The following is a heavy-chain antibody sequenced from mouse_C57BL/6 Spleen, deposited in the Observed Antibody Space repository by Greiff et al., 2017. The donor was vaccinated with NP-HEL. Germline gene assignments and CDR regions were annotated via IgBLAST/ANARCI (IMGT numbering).Heavy chain of an antibody. CDR3: AEGDYGSSSVDY. CDR1: GFNIKDYY. J-gene: IGHJ2*01. CDR2: IDPEDGET. V-gene: IGHV14-2*01. Sequence: EVQLQESGAELVKPGASVKLSCTASGFNIKDYYMHWVKQRTEQGLEWIGRIDPEDGETKYAQKFQGKATITADTSSNTAYLQLSSLTSEDTAFYYCAEGDYGSSSVDYWGQGTTLTVSS. D-gene: IGHD1-1*01.